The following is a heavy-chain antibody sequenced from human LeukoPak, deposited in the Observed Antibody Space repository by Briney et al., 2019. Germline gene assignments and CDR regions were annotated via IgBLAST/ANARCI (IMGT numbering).Heavy chain of an antibody. CDR1: GFTVSSNY. V-gene: IGHV3-53*05. J-gene: IGHJ4*02. CDR3: AKDRLTYYYGSGSYFDY. CDR2: IYSGGST. Sequence: GGSLRLSCAASGFTVSSNYMSWVRQAPGKGLEWVSVIYSGGSTYYADSVKGRFTISRDNSKNTLYLQMNSLRAEDTAVYYCAKDRLTYYYGSGSYFDYWGQGTLSPSPQ. D-gene: IGHD3-10*01.